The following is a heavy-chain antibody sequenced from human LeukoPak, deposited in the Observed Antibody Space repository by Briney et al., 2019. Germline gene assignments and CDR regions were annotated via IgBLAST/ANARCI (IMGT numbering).Heavy chain of an antibody. CDR3: ARAGYYGSGSGKVGRNYYYYGMDV. Sequence: ASVKVSCKASGYTFTSYAMNWVRQALGQGLEWMGWINTNTGNPTYAQGFIGRFVFSLDTSVSTAYLQISSLKAEDTAVYYCARAGYYGSGSGKVGRNYYYYGMDVWGQGTTVTVSS. J-gene: IGHJ6*02. CDR1: GYTFTSYA. D-gene: IGHD3-10*01. CDR2: INTNTGNP. V-gene: IGHV7-4-1*02.